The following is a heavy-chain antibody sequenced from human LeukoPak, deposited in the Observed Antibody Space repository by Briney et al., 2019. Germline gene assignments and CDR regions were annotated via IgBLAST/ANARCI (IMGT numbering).Heavy chain of an antibody. CDR3: VRDLYGRSPPPLDY. CDR2: ISSSSSYI. Sequence: GGSLRLSCAHSVFTLSRYTMYSVRQAPGQGLEWVSSISSSSSYIYYADSVKGRFTTSRDNAKNSLYLQMNSLRAEDTAVYYCVRDLYGRSPPPLDYWGQGTLVTVSS. CDR1: VFTLSRYT. J-gene: IGHJ4*02. V-gene: IGHV3-21*01. D-gene: IGHD2-8*01.